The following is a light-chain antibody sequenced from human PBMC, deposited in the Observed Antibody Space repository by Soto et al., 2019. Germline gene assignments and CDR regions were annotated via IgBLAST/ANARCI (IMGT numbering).Light chain of an antibody. CDR3: QHYGSSPPIT. CDR2: DAS. J-gene: IGKJ5*01. CDR1: QSVRGTS. V-gene: IGKV3-20*01. Sequence: DIVLTQSPGTLSLSPGARDPLSCRARQSVRGTSLAWYQQKPGQAPRLLIYDASSRATGIPDRFSGGGSGTDFTLTISRLEPEDFAVYYCQHYGSSPPITFGQGTRLEIK.